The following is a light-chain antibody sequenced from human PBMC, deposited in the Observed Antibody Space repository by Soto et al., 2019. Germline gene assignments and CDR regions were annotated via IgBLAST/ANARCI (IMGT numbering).Light chain of an antibody. V-gene: IGKV3-20*01. CDR1: QSVSSTY. CDR3: QQYGGSPRT. CDR2: GAS. Sequence: EIVLTQSPGTLSLSPEERATLSCRASQSVSSTYLVWYQQKPGQAPRLLMYGASNRATGIPDRFSGSGSGTDFTLTISRLEPEDFAVYYCQQYGGSPRTFGQGTKVDIK. J-gene: IGKJ1*01.